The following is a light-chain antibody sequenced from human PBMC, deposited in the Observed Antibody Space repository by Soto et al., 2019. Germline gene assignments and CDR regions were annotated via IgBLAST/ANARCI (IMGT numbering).Light chain of an antibody. CDR3: QQYYRTPWT. CDR2: WAS. V-gene: IGKV4-1*01. CDR1: RSVLYSSKNKNY. Sequence: DIVMTQSPDSLAVSLGERATINCKSSRSVLYSSKNKNYLAWYQQQPRQPPKLLIYWASTRESGVPDRCSGSGSGTDFTLTISSLQAEDVAVYYCQQYYRTPWTFGQGTKVEIK. J-gene: IGKJ1*01.